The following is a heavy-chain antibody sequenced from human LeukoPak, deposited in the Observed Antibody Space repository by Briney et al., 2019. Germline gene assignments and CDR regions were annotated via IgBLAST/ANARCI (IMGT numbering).Heavy chain of an antibody. D-gene: IGHD4-17*01. CDR1: GFIASNKY. Sequence: PGGSPRLSCAASGFIASNKYMSWVRQAPGKGLEGVSTIRSDGTTDYADSVKGRFTISRDDSKNTLYLQMNSLRVEDTAVYSCARRRGGYGEGELDYWGQGTLVTVSS. CDR3: ARRRGGYGEGELDY. CDR2: IRSDGTT. J-gene: IGHJ4*02. V-gene: IGHV3-66*04.